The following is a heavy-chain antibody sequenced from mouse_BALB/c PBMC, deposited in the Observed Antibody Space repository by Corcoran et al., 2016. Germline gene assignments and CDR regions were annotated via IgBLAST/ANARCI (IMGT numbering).Heavy chain of an antibody. CDR1: GYTFTSYV. D-gene: IGHD1-1*01. CDR3: ARSYYGSSSWYFDV. Sequence: EVQLQQSGPELVKPGASVKMSCKASGYTFTSYVMHWVKQKPGQGLEWIGYINPYNDGTKYNEKFKGKATLTSDKSSSTAYMELSSLTSDDSAVYYCARSYYGSSSWYFDVCCAGTTVTVSS. V-gene: IGHV1S136*01. CDR2: INPYNDGT. J-gene: IGHJ1*01.